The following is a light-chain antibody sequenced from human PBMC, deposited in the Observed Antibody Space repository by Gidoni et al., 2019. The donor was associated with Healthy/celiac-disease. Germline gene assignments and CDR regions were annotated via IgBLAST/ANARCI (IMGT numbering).Light chain of an antibody. J-gene: IGKJ4*01. CDR2: LGS. Sequence: IVITQFPLSLPVTPGAPASISCRSSQSLLHVNGYNHLDWYLQKPGQSPQVLIYLGSHRASGVPDRFSGSGSGTDFTLKISRVEAEDVGVYFCMQALQTPTFGGXTKVEIK. V-gene: IGKV2-28*01. CDR3: MQALQTPT. CDR1: QSLLHVNGYNH.